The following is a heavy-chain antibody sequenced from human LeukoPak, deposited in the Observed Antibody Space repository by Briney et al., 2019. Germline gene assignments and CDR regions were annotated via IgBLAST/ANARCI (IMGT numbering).Heavy chain of an antibody. CDR1: GYTFISYG. CDR3: ARWDGIVGYNFDY. CDR2: INAYNGNT. J-gene: IGHJ4*02. D-gene: IGHD1-26*01. V-gene: IGHV1-18*01. Sequence: ASVKVSCKASGYTFISYGISWVRQAPGQGLEWMGWINAYNGNTDYAQKLQGRVTMTTDTSTSTTYMELRSLRSEDTAVYYCARWDGIVGYNFDYWGQGTLVTVSS.